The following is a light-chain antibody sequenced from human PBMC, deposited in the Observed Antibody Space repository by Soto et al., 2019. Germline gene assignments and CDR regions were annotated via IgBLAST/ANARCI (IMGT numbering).Light chain of an antibody. CDR1: QSVSSSY. V-gene: IGKV3D-20*02. CDR2: GAS. Sequence: EIVMTQSPTNLSVSPGERVTLSCRASQSVSSSYLAWYQQKPGQAPRLLIYGASSRATGIPDRFSGSGSGTDFTLTISSLEPEDFAVYYCQQRSNWPTFGGGTKVDIK. CDR3: QQRSNWPT. J-gene: IGKJ4*01.